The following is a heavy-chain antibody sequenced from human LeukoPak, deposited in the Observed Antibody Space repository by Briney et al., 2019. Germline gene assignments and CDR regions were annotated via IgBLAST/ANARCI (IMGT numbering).Heavy chain of an antibody. D-gene: IGHD7-27*01. Sequence: ASVKVSCKASGYTFTGYYMHWVRQAPGQGLEWMGWINPNSGGTNYAQKFQGRVTITRDTSASTAYMELSSLRSEDTAVYYCARDKLGVHDYWGQGTLVTVSS. CDR3: ARDKLGVHDY. CDR1: GYTFTGYY. CDR2: INPNSGGT. V-gene: IGHV1-2*02. J-gene: IGHJ4*02.